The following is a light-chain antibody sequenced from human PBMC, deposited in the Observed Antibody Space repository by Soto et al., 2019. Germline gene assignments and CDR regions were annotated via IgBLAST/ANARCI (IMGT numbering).Light chain of an antibody. CDR2: DAS. CDR3: QQRSNWPLT. Sequence: EIVLTQSPATLSLSPGERATLSCRASQSVSSYLAWYQQKPGQAPRLLIYDASNRATGIPARFSGSGSGTEFTLTISSLEPEDFAVYYCQQRSNWPLTFGGGTKVEIE. V-gene: IGKV3-11*01. CDR1: QSVSSY. J-gene: IGKJ4*01.